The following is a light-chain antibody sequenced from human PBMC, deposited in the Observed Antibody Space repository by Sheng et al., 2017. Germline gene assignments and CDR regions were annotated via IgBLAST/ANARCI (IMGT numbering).Light chain of an antibody. CDR1: QDISTY. CDR2: AAS. J-gene: IGKJ4*01. CDR3: QQYYNYPPLT. V-gene: IGKV1-8*01. Sequence: AIRMTQSPSSLSASTGDTVTITCRASQDISTYLAWYHQKPGRAPKLLIYAASSLQSGVPSRFSGSGSGTDFTLTITSLQSEDFGTYYCQQYYNYPPLTFGGGTKVEIK.